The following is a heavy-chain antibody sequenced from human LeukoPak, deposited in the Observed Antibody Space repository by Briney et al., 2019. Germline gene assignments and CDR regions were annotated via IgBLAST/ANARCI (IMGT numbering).Heavy chain of an antibody. CDR2: INPSGAST. V-gene: IGHV1-46*01. J-gene: IGHJ4*02. Sequence: ASVKVSCKASGYTFTDFYMNWVRQAPGQGLEWMGIINPSGASTRYAQKFQGRVTMTRDTSTSTAYMELSSLRSEDTAVYYCARGVYYDILTGYPGAHFDYWGQGTLVTVSS. CDR1: GYTFTDFY. CDR3: ARGVYYDILTGYPGAHFDY. D-gene: IGHD3-9*01.